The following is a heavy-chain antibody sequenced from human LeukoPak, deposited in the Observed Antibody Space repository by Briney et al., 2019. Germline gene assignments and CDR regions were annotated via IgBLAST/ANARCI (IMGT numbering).Heavy chain of an antibody. CDR1: GFTFSSYA. J-gene: IGHJ5*02. Sequence: PGGSLRLSCAASGFTFSSYAMSWVRQAPGKGLEWVSGISGSGGSTYYADSVKGRFTTSRDNSKNTLYLQMNSLRAEDTAVYYCAKDPGYTSSWYSWFDPWGQGTLVTVSS. D-gene: IGHD6-13*01. V-gene: IGHV3-23*01. CDR2: ISGSGGST. CDR3: AKDPGYTSSWYSWFDP.